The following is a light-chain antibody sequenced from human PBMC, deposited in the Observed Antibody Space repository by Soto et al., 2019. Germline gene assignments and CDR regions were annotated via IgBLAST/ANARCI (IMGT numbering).Light chain of an antibody. J-gene: IGKJ1*01. CDR2: DAS. CDR1: QSVSGW. V-gene: IGKV1-5*01. Sequence: DIQMTQSPSTLSASVGDTVTVXXRASQSVSGWLAWYQQKPGEAPKXVIYDASALPRGVPSRFSGSGSGTKFTLTIASLQPDDFATYYCQQYETFSGTFGPGTKVDIK. CDR3: QQYETFSGT.